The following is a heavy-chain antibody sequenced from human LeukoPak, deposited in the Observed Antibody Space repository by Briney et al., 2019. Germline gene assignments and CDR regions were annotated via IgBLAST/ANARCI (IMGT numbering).Heavy chain of an antibody. CDR3: AKVGIRISLIVVVFTTADDWYFDL. Sequence: PGGSLGLSCAASGFTFSNYAMSWVRQAPGKGLEWVSGMSGSGGSTYYADSVKGRLTISRDNSKNTLYLQMDSLRAEDTAVYYCAKVGIRISLIVVVFTTADDWYFDLWGRGTLVTVSS. CDR2: MSGSGGST. CDR1: GFTFSNYA. V-gene: IGHV3-23*01. D-gene: IGHD3-22*01. J-gene: IGHJ2*01.